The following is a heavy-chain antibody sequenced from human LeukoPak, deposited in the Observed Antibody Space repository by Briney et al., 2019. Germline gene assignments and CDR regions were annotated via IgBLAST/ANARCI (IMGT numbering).Heavy chain of an antibody. CDR1: GFTFSIYW. V-gene: IGHV3-74*01. J-gene: IGHJ6*02. CDR3: VRDRYYGMDV. Sequence: GESLRLSCAASGFTFSIYWMHWVRQAPGKGLVWVSRIKSDGISTSYADSVKGRFTISRDNAKNTLYLQMNSLSAEDTAVYYCVRDRYYGMDVWGQGTTVTVSS. CDR2: IKSDGIST.